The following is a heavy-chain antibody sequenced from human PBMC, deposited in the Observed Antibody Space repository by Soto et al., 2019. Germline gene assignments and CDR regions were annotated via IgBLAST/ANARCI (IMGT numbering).Heavy chain of an antibody. D-gene: IGHD4-17*01. CDR2: ISSSGSTI. Sequence: QVQLVESGGGLVKPGGSLRLYCAASGFTFSDYYMSWIRQAPGKGLEWVSYISSSGSTIYYADSVKGRFTISRDNAKNSLYLQMNSLRAEDTAVYYCARDTTTVTPSYYYSYIDVWGKGTTVTVSS. CDR1: GFTFSDYY. CDR3: ARDTTTVTPSYYYSYIDV. J-gene: IGHJ6*03. V-gene: IGHV3-11*01.